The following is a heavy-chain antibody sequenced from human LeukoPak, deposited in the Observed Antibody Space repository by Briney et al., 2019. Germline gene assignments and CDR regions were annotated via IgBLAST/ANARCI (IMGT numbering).Heavy chain of an antibody. Sequence: SETLSLTCTVSGGSISSGTYYWGWIRQPPGKGLEWIGRIYYSGSTYYNPSLKSRVTISVDTSKNQFSLKLSSVTAADTAVYYCARRYYYDSSGYYSHWGQGTMVTVSS. CDR3: ARRYYYDSSGYYSH. J-gene: IGHJ4*02. CDR1: GGSISSGTYY. V-gene: IGHV4-39*01. CDR2: IYYSGST. D-gene: IGHD3-22*01.